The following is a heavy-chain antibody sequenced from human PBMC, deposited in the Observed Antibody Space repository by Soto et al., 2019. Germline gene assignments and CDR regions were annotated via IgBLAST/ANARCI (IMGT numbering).Heavy chain of an antibody. CDR3: ATLYSGSYYFDY. D-gene: IGHD1-26*01. Sequence: RASVKVSCKVSGYTLTELSTHWVRQAPGKGLEWMGGFDPEDGETIYAQKFQGRVTMTEDTSTDTAYMELSSLRSEDTAVYYCATLYSGSYYFDYWGQGTLVTVSS. V-gene: IGHV1-24*01. CDR1: GYTLTELS. J-gene: IGHJ4*02. CDR2: FDPEDGET.